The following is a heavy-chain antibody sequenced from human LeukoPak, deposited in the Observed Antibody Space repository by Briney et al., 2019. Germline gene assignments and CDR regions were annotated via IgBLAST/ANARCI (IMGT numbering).Heavy chain of an antibody. J-gene: IGHJ4*02. D-gene: IGHD3-22*01. CDR1: GFTFSSYS. Sequence: PGGSLRLSCATSGFTFSSYSMNWVRQAPGKGLEWVSCISSSSSSYIYYTDSVKGRFTISRDNAKNSLPLQMNRLRAEDTAVYYCAIDLKYYDSSGFDYWGQGTLVTVSS. CDR3: AIDLKYYDSSGFDY. V-gene: IGHV3-21*01. CDR2: ISSSSSSYI.